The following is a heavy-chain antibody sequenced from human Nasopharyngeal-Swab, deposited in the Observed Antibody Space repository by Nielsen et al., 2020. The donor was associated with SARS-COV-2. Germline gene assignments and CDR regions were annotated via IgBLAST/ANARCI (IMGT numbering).Heavy chain of an antibody. CDR2: IYYSGST. CDR3: ARDSRSISIFGVVTGGLYC. CDR1: GGSISSSSYY. V-gene: IGHV4-39*07. Sequence: SETLSLTCTVSGGSISSSSYYWGWIRQPPGKGLEWIGSIYYSGSTYYNPSLKRRVTISVDTSKNQFSLKLSPVTAADTAVYYCARDSRSISIFGVVTGGLYCWGQGTLVTVSS. J-gene: IGHJ4*02. D-gene: IGHD3-3*01.